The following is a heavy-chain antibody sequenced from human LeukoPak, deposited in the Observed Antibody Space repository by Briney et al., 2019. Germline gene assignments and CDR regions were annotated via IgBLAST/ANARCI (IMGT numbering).Heavy chain of an antibody. CDR2: ISGSGGST. CDR1: GFTFSSYA. J-gene: IGHJ5*02. Sequence: GGSLRLSCAASGFTFSSYAMSWVRQAPGEGLEWVSAISGSGGSTYYADSVKGRFTISRDNSKNTLYLQMNSLRAEDAAVYYCAKDSRSGTLNNWFDPWGQGTLVTVSS. CDR3: AKDSRSGTLNNWFDP. V-gene: IGHV3-23*01.